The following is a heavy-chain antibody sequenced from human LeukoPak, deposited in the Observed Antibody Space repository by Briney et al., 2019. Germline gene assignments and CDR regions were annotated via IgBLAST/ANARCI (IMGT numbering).Heavy chain of an antibody. CDR3: TRLPGDCSGGSCYSNYFDY. J-gene: IGHJ4*02. D-gene: IGHD2-15*01. V-gene: IGHV3-73*01. CDR2: IRSKANSYAT. CDR1: GFTLSGSA. Sequence: PGGSLRLSCAASGFTLSGSAMHWVRQASGKGLGWVGRIRSKANSYATAYAASVKGRFTISRDDSKNTAYLQMNSLKTEDTAVYYCTRLPGDCSGGSCYSNYFDYWGQGTLVTVSS.